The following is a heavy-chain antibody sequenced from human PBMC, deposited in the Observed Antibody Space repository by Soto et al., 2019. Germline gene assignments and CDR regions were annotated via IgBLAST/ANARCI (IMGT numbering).Heavy chain of an antibody. V-gene: IGHV4-59*01. J-gene: IGHJ4*02. CDR3: AKARYYDSTGYLYYFDY. CDR1: GGSISKNY. D-gene: IGHD3-22*01. Sequence: SETLSLTCTVSGGSISKNYWTWIRQPPGKGLEYIGYIYDSVSTNYYPSFKSRVVISVDTSKNQFSLNLRSATAADTAVYYCAKARYYDSTGYLYYFDYWGQGTLVTVSS. CDR2: IYDSVST.